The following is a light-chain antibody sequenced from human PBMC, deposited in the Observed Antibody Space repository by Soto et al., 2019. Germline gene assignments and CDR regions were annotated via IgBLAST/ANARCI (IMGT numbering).Light chain of an antibody. CDR3: KQFNYFGVT. V-gene: IGKV1D-13*01. CDR2: DAS. CDR1: HDIASA. Sequence: AIQLTQSPSSLSASVGDRVTITCRASHDIASALAWYQQKPGKPPKLMIYDASNLEGGVPSRFRGSGFGTDFTLTIIGLQPEDFATYYCKQFNYFGVTLGQGTQLEIK. J-gene: IGKJ5*01.